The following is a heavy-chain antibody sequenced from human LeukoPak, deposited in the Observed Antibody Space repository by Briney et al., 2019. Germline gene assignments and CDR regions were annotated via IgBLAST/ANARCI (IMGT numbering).Heavy chain of an antibody. Sequence: GGSLRLSCAASGFTFSNAWMSWVRQAPGKGLKWVGRIKSKTDGGTTDYAAPVKGRFTISRDDSKNTLYLQMNSLKTEDTAVYYCTTLEYSSSSGLPYFDYWGQGTLVTVSS. CDR3: TTLEYSSSSGLPYFDY. V-gene: IGHV3-15*01. D-gene: IGHD6-6*01. J-gene: IGHJ4*02. CDR1: GFTFSNAW. CDR2: IKSKTDGGTT.